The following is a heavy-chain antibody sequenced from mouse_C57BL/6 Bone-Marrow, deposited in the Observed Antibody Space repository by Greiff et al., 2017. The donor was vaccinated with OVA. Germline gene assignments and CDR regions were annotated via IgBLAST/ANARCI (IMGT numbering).Heavy chain of an antibody. V-gene: IGHV5-12*01. CDR1: GFTFSDFY. CDR3: ARLDAMDY. J-gene: IGHJ4*01. Sequence: EVQVVESGGGLVQPGGSLKLSCAASGFTFSDFYMYWIRQTPEKRLEWVAYISNGGGSTYYPDTVKGRFTISRDNAKNTLYLQMSRLKSEDTPMYYCARLDAMDYWGQGNSVTVSS. CDR2: ISNGGGST.